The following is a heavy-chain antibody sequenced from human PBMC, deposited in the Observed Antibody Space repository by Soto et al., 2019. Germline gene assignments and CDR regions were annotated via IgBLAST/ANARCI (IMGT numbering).Heavy chain of an antibody. CDR1: GGTFSSYA. V-gene: IGHV1-69*13. CDR2: IIPIFGTA. D-gene: IGHD6-13*01. Sequence: GASVKVSCKASGGTFSSYAISWARQAPGQGLEWMGGIIPIFGTANYAQKFQGRVTITADESTSTAYMGLSSLRSEDTAVYYCARDSYSSSWYWNGVWGQGTTVTVSS. CDR3: ARDSYSSSWYWNGV. J-gene: IGHJ6*02.